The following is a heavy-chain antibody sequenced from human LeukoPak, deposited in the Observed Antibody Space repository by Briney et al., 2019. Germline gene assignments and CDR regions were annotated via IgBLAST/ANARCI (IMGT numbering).Heavy chain of an antibody. CDR3: ATPTSGYQLHRSNYYYYGMDV. Sequence: ASVKVSCKVSGYTLTELSMHWVRQAPGKGLEWMGGFDPEDGETIYAQKFQGRVTMTEDTSTDTAYMELSSLRSEDTAVYYCATPTSGYQLHRSNYYYYGMDVWGQGTTVTVSS. D-gene: IGHD2-2*01. V-gene: IGHV1-24*01. J-gene: IGHJ6*02. CDR1: GYTLTELS. CDR2: FDPEDGET.